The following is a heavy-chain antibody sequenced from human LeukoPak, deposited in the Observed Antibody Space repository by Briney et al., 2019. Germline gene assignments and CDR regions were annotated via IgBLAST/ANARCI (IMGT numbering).Heavy chain of an antibody. CDR1: GYTFSGYW. CDR2: IYPGDPDT. D-gene: IGHD3-3*01. CDR3: ARQNDFRLDY. Sequence: GESLRISCKGSGYTFSGYWIGWVRQMPGKGLEWMGIIYPGDPDTRYSPSLQGQVTISVDTSIGTAYLQWSSLKASDTAIYYCARQNDFRLDYWGQGTLVTVSS. J-gene: IGHJ4*02. V-gene: IGHV5-51*01.